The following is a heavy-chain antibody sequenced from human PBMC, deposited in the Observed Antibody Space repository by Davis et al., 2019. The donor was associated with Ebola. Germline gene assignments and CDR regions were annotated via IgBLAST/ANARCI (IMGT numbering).Heavy chain of an antibody. CDR2: ISPYNGNP. CDR1: VYTFPSYG. D-gene: IGHD6-19*01. V-gene: IGHV1-18*01. CDR3: ARGRTVTGTRGLSWFDP. Sequence: ASVTVSRMASVYTFPSYGISWVRQAPRQGLAWMGWISPYNGNPNYEHKLQGRPTITRDTSATTAYMELSSLRSEDTAAYYCARGRTVTGTRGLSWFDPWGQGALVTVSS. J-gene: IGHJ5*02.